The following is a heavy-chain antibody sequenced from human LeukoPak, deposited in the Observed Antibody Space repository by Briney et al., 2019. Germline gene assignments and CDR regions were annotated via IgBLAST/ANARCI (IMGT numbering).Heavy chain of an antibody. V-gene: IGHV3-30-3*01. D-gene: IGHD4-17*01. CDR1: GFTFSSYA. Sequence: GGSLRLSCAASGFTFSSYAMHWVRQAPGKGLEWVAVISYDGSNKYYADSVKGRFTISRDNSKNTLYLQMNSLRSEDTAVYYCARDLHGDYENNWFDPWGQGTLVTVSS. CDR3: ARDLHGDYENNWFDP. J-gene: IGHJ5*02. CDR2: ISYDGSNK.